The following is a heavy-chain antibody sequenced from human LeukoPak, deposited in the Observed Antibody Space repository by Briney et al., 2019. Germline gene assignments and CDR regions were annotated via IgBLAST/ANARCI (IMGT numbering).Heavy chain of an antibody. CDR2: ISSSGSTI. CDR3: ARALTATYFDY. Sequence: GGSLRLSCAASGFTFSSYEMNWVRQAPGKGQEWVSYISSSGSTIYYADSVKGRFTISRDNAKNSLYLQMNSLRAEDTAVYYCARALTATYFDYWGQGTLVTVSS. CDR1: GFTFSSYE. D-gene: IGHD6-25*01. J-gene: IGHJ4*02. V-gene: IGHV3-48*03.